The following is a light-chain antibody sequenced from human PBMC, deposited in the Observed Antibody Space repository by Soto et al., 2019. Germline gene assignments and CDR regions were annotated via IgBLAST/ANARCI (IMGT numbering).Light chain of an antibody. CDR2: AAS. Sequence: DIQMTQSPSSLSASVGDRVTITCRAGQDINIYLAWYQQKPGKVPKLLISAASTLQSGVTSRFSGSGSGTDFTLTISSLQPEDVATYYCQKYDGAPLPVGGGTKVEIK. V-gene: IGKV1-27*01. CDR1: QDINIY. CDR3: QKYDGAPLP. J-gene: IGKJ4*01.